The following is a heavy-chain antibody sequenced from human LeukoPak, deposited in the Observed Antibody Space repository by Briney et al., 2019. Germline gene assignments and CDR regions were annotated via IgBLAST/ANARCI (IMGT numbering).Heavy chain of an antibody. Sequence: ASVKVSCKASGYTFTGYYMHWVRQAPGQGLEWMGWINPNSGGTNYAQKFQGRVTMTRDTSISTAYMELSSLRSEDTAVYYCARIPCSGGSCYSADYYMDVWGKGTTVTISS. CDR2: INPNSGGT. J-gene: IGHJ6*03. V-gene: IGHV1-2*02. CDR1: GYTFTGYY. CDR3: ARIPCSGGSCYSADYYMDV. D-gene: IGHD2-15*01.